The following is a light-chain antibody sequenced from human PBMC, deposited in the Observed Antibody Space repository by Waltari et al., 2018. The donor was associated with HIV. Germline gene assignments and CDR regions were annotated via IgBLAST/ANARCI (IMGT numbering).Light chain of an antibody. J-gene: IGLJ2*01. CDR3: CSYTGTYTFV. CDR1: SSDAGGYNY. Sequence: QSALTQPRSVSGSPGQSVTISCSGASSDAGGYNYVSWYKQHPGKAPKVMMYEVNKRPSGVPDRFSGSKSGNTASLTISGLQAEDEADYYCCSYTGTYTFVFGGGTKLTVL. V-gene: IGLV2-11*01. CDR2: EVN.